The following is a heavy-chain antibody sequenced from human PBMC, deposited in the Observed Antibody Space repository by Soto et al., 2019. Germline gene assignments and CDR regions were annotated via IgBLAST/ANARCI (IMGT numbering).Heavy chain of an antibody. CDR2: IDWDDDK. CDR1: GFSFTTSEMR. CDR3: AHIEVSGSAFDI. Sequence: SGPTLVNPTQTLTLTCTFSGFSFTTSEMRVGWIRQPPGKALEWLARIDWDDDKFYSTSLKTRLTISKDTSKNQVVLTMTNTDPVDTATYYCAHIEVSGSAFDIWGQGTMVTVSS. V-gene: IGHV2-70*04. J-gene: IGHJ3*02. D-gene: IGHD2-15*01.